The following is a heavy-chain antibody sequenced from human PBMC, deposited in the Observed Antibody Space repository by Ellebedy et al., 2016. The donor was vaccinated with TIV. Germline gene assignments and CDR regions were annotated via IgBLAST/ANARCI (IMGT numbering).Heavy chain of an antibody. Sequence: SVKVSXXASGYTFTGYYMHWVRQAPGQGLEWMGGIIPIFGTANYAQKFQGRVTITADESTSTAYMELSSLRSEDTAVYYCARDRELYFDWLSSHSAFDIWGQGTMVTVSS. V-gene: IGHV1-69*13. D-gene: IGHD3-9*01. J-gene: IGHJ3*02. CDR2: IIPIFGTA. CDR1: GYTFTGYY. CDR3: ARDRELYFDWLSSHSAFDI.